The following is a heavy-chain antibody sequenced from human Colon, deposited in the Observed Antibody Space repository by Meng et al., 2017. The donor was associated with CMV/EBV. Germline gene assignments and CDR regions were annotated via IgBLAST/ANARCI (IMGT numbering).Heavy chain of an antibody. Sequence: QVHLVQSGTEVKKPRASVKVSCKTSGYTFTANHLHWVRQAPGQGLEWMGWIYPQDGGTYFAQKFQDRVTLTRDTSITTAYMELSGLTSDDTAIYYCVRESWYFDFWGEGTLVTVSS. D-gene: IGHD6-13*01. J-gene: IGHJ4*02. CDR1: GYTFTANH. CDR2: IYPQDGGT. CDR3: VRESWYFDF. V-gene: IGHV1-2*02.